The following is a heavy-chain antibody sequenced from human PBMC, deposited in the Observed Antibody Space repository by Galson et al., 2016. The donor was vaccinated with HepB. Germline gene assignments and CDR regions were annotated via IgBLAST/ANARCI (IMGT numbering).Heavy chain of an antibody. Sequence: SLRLSCAASGFTFGTYWMHWVRQAPGKGLVWVSGVNSDKSITTYADSVRGRSTISRDNAENTLYLQLNSLRVEDTAVYYCTRGKTSFDDWGQGTLVTVSS. V-gene: IGHV3-74*03. CDR1: GFTFGTYW. CDR3: TRGKTSFDD. J-gene: IGHJ4*02. CDR2: VNSDKSIT.